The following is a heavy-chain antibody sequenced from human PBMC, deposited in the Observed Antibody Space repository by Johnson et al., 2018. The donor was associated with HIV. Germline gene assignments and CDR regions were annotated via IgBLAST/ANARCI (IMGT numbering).Heavy chain of an antibody. V-gene: IGHV3-33*06. J-gene: IGHJ3*02. D-gene: IGHD3-10*01. CDR3: AKDVGLWFGELRSGDAFDI. CDR1: GFTFSSYG. Sequence: QMPLVESGGGVVQPGSSLRLSCAASGFTFSSYGIHWVRQAPGKGLEWEAFIWCDGSNQSYAGSVKGRFTISRDNSNNTLYLQMNSLRAADTAVYYCAKDVGLWFGELRSGDAFDIWGQGTMVTVSS. CDR2: IWCDGSNQ.